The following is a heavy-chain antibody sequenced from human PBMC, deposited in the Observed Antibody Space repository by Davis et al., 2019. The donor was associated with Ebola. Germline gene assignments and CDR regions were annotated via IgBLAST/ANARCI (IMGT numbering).Heavy chain of an antibody. CDR3: ARDQGYCSSTSCYRYYGMDV. CDR2: IYHSGST. CDR1: GGSISSSNW. J-gene: IGHJ6*02. Sequence: SETLSLTCAVSGGSISSSNWWSWVRQPPGKGLEWIGEIYHSGSTNYNPSLKSRVTISVDTSKNQFSLKLSSVTAADTAVYYCARDQGYCSSTSCYRYYGMDVWGQGTTVTVSS. V-gene: IGHV4-4*02. D-gene: IGHD2-2*01.